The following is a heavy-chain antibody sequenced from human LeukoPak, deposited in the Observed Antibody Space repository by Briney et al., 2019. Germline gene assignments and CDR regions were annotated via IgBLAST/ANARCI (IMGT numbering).Heavy chain of an antibody. J-gene: IGHJ4*02. D-gene: IGHD3-3*01. CDR3: ARDGKSIFGVVIRFDY. CDR1: GYSISSGYY. CDR2: IYHSGST. Sequence: SETLSLTCAVSGYSISSGYYWGWIRQPPGKGLEWIGSIYHSGSTYYNPSLKSRVTISVDTSKNQFSLKLSSVTAADTAVYYCARDGKSIFGVVIRFDYWGQGTLVTVFS. V-gene: IGHV4-38-2*02.